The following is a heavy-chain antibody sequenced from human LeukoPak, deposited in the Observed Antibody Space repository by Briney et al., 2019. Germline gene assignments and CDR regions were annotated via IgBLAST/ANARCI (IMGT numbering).Heavy chain of an antibody. Sequence: GGSLRLSYAASGFTFSSYWMHWVRQAPGRGLVWVSRINSDGSRTTYADSVKGRFTISRDNAKNTLYLQMNSLRAEDTAVYYCAKEAGYCSGGSCFDAFDIWGQGTMVTVSS. CDR3: AKEAGYCSGGSCFDAFDI. J-gene: IGHJ3*02. CDR1: GFTFSSYW. CDR2: INSDGSRT. D-gene: IGHD2-15*01. V-gene: IGHV3-74*01.